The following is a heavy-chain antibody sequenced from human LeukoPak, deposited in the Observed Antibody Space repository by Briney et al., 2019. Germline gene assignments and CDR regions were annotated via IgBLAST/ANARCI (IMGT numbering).Heavy chain of an antibody. Sequence: ASVTVSFKASGYTFTIYGISWVRQAPGQGLEWMGWISTYNGNTNYAQKLQGRVTITTDTSTSTAYMELRRLRSDDTAVYYCARDLGRYCSGGSCHYYSYYMDVWGKGTTVTVSS. V-gene: IGHV1-18*01. CDR2: ISTYNGNT. J-gene: IGHJ6*03. D-gene: IGHD2-15*01. CDR3: ARDLGRYCSGGSCHYYSYYMDV. CDR1: GYTFTIYG.